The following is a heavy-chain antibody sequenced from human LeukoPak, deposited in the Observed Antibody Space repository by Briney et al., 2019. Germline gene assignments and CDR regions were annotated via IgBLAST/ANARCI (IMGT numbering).Heavy chain of an antibody. D-gene: IGHD2-15*01. V-gene: IGHV4-59*01. CDR2: IYYSGST. Sequence: SETLSLTCTVSGGSISSYYWSWIRQPPGKGLEWIGYIYYSGSTNYNPSLKSRVTISVDTSKNQFSLKLSSVTAADTAVYYCASFCSGGSCYSGGDAFDIWGQGTVVTVSS. CDR1: GGSISSYY. J-gene: IGHJ3*02. CDR3: ASFCSGGSCYSGGDAFDI.